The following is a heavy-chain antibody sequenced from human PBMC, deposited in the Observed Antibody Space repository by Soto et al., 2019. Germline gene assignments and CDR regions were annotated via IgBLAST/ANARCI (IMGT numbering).Heavy chain of an antibody. D-gene: IGHD4-17*01. CDR3: ASGVTTVTPLGY. Sequence: QVQLQESGPGLVKPSGTLSLTCAVSGGSISSSNWWSWVRQPPGKGLEWIGEIYHSGSTNYNPSPKSRVRISVGKSKNQFSLKQSSVTAADTAVYYCASGVTTVTPLGYWGQGTLVTVSS. CDR1: GGSISSSNW. CDR2: IYHSGST. J-gene: IGHJ4*02. V-gene: IGHV4-4*02.